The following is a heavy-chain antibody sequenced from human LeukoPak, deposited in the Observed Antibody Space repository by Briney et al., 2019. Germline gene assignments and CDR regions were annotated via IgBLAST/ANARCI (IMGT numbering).Heavy chain of an antibody. CDR3: ARDREPTIKKYCSGGSCYLNWFDP. Sequence: ASVKVSCKASGGTFSSYAISWVRQAPGQGLEWMGGIIPIFGIANYAQKFQGRVTITADESTSTAYMELSSLRSEDTAVYYCARDREPTIKKYCSGGSCYLNWFDPWGQGTLVTVSS. CDR1: GGTFSSYA. V-gene: IGHV1-69*13. D-gene: IGHD2-15*01. CDR2: IIPIFGIA. J-gene: IGHJ5*02.